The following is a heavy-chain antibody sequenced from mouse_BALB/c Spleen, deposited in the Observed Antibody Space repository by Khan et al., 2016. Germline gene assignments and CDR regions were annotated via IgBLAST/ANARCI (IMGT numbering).Heavy chain of an antibody. Sequence: EVELVESGGDLVQPGGSRKLSCAASGFTFSGFGMHWVRQAPEKGLEWVAYITSGSTNIYYADTVKGRFTISRDNPKNTLFLQMTSLRSEDTAMYYCARIGGSYAMDYWGQGTSVTVSS. V-gene: IGHV5-17*02. CDR3: ARIGGSYAMDY. CDR1: GFTFSGFG. CDR2: ITSGSTNI. J-gene: IGHJ4*01.